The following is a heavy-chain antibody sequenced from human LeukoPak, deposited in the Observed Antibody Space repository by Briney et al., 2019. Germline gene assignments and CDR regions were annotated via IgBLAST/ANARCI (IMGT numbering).Heavy chain of an antibody. Sequence: SETLSLTCTVSGGSISSYYWSWIRQPPGKGLEWIGYIYYSGTTNYNPSLKSRVTISVDTSKNQFSLKLSSVTAADTAVYYCARAITGTSSRRNNWFDPWGQGTLVTVSS. CDR3: ARAITGTSSRRNNWFDP. D-gene: IGHD1-20*01. V-gene: IGHV4-59*12. CDR1: GGSISSYY. J-gene: IGHJ5*02. CDR2: IYYSGTT.